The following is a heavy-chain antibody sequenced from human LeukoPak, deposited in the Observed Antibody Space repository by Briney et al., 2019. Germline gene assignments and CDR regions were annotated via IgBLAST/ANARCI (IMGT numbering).Heavy chain of an antibody. D-gene: IGHD2-2*01. V-gene: IGHV4-61*02. J-gene: IGHJ3*02. Sequence: TLSLTCTVSGGSISSSSYYWSWIRQPAGKGLEWIGRIYTSGSTNYNPSLKSRVTISVDTSKNQFSLKVSSVTAADTAVYYYARDACSSTSCSDAFDIWGQGTMVTVSS. CDR1: GGSISSSSYY. CDR3: ARDACSSTSCSDAFDI. CDR2: IYTSGST.